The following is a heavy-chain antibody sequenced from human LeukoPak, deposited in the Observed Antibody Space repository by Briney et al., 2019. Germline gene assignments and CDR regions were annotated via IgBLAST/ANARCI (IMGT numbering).Heavy chain of an antibody. CDR3: ARDGYNKPIDY. V-gene: IGHV3-30*04. Sequence: GRSLRLSCAASGFTFSSYAMPWVRQAPGEGLEWVAVISYDGSNKYYADPVKGRFTISRDNSKNTLYLQMNSLRAEDTAVYYCARDGYNKPIDYWGQGTLVTVSS. J-gene: IGHJ4*02. D-gene: IGHD5-24*01. CDR2: ISYDGSNK. CDR1: GFTFSSYA.